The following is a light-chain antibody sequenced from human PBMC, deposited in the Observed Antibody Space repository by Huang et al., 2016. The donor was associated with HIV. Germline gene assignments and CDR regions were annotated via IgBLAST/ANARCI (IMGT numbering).Light chain of an antibody. J-gene: IGKJ1*01. Sequence: IVLTQSPDSLSVSLGERATINCKSSQSVLYSANNKNYLAWYQQKPGQHPKVLIYGASTREAGVPDRFSGAGSATDFTLTISSLQAEDVAVYYCQQYYSTPSFGQGTKVEIK. CDR1: QSVLYSANNKNY. V-gene: IGKV4-1*01. CDR2: GAS. CDR3: QQYYSTPS.